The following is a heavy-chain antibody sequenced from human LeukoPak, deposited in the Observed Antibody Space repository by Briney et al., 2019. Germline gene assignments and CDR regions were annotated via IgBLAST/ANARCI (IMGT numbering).Heavy chain of an antibody. CDR2: INPSGGST. CDR1: GYTFTSYY. J-gene: IGHJ4*02. V-gene: IGHV1-46*01. CDR3: ARGDSSGWYQDYFDY. Sequence: ASVKVSCKASGYTFTSYYMHWVRQAPGQGLEWMGIINPSGGSTSYAQKFQGRVTMTRDTSTSTVYMELSSLRSEDTAVYYCARGDSSGWYQDYFDYWGRGTLVTVSS. D-gene: IGHD6-19*01.